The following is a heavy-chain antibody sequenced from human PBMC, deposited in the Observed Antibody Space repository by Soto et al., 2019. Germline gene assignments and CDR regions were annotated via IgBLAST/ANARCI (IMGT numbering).Heavy chain of an antibody. V-gene: IGHV4-39*01. CDR2: IYYSGST. J-gene: IGHJ5*02. D-gene: IGHD3-22*01. CDR1: GGSISSNSYY. Sequence: SETLSLTCTVSGGSISSNSYYWGWIRQPPGKGLEWIGSIYYSGSTYYNPSLKSRVTISVDTSKNQFSLKLSSVTAADTALYYCARLVVVITMGLGWFDPWGQGTLVTVSS. CDR3: ARLVVVITMGLGWFDP.